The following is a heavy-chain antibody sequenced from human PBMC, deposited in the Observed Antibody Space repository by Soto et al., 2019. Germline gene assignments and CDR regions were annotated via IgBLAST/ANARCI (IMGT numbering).Heavy chain of an antibody. CDR3: ATSLGILTGYHYYFDY. J-gene: IGHJ4*02. V-gene: IGHV1-24*01. CDR2: FDPEDGET. Sequence: ASVKVSCKASGYTFTSYGISWVRQAPGKGLEWMGGFDPEDGETIYAQKFQGRVTMTEDTSTDTAYMELSSLRSEDSAVYYCATSLGILTGYHYYFDYWGQGTLVTVSS. CDR1: GYTFTSYG. D-gene: IGHD3-9*01.